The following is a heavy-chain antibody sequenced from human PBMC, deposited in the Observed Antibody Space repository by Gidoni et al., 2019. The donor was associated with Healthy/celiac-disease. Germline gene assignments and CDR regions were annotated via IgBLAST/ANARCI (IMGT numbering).Heavy chain of an antibody. CDR2: ISSSSNTI. V-gene: IGHV3-48*02. CDR3: ARESGYGDYLTPD. Sequence: GKGLEWVSYISSSSNTIYYADSVEGRFTISRDNAKNSLFLQMNSLRDEDTAVYYCARESGYGDYLTPDWGQGTLVTVSS. J-gene: IGHJ4*02. D-gene: IGHD4-17*01.